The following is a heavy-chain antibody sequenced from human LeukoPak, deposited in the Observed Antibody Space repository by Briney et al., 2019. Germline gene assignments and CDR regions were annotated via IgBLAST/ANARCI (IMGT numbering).Heavy chain of an antibody. V-gene: IGHV1-2*04. Sequence: ASVKVSCKASGYTFTGYYMHWVRQAPGQGLEWMGWINPNSGGTNYAQRFQGWVTMTRDTSISTAYMELSRLRSDDTAVYYCARGFGHQVPPTAYYYYGMDVWGQGTLVTVSS. D-gene: IGHD1-1*01. CDR1: GYTFTGYY. CDR3: ARGFGHQVPPTAYYYYGMDV. CDR2: INPNSGGT. J-gene: IGHJ6*02.